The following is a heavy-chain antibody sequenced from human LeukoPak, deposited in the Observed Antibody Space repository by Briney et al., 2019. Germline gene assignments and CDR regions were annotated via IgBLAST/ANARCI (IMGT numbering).Heavy chain of an antibody. CDR2: IYTSGST. CDR1: GGSISSYY. J-gene: IGHJ3*02. CDR3: AIELHVDSSGYKAFDT. D-gene: IGHD3-22*01. Sequence: SETLSLTCTVSGGSISSYYWSWIRQPAGKGLEWIGRIYTSGSTNYNPSLKSRVTMSVDTSKNQFSLKLSSVTAADTAVYYCAIELHVDSSGYKAFDTWGQGTMVTVSS. V-gene: IGHV4-4*07.